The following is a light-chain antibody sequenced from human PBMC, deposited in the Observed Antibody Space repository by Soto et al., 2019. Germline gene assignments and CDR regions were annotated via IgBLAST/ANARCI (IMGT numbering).Light chain of an antibody. CDR3: SSYTSSSPNYV. J-gene: IGLJ1*01. CDR1: ISDVGGYNY. V-gene: IGLV2-14*01. Sequence: QSALTQPSSVSGSPGQSITIFCTGTISDVGGYNYVSWYQQHPGKAPKLMIYEVSNRPSGVSNRFSGSKSGNTASLTISGLQAEDEADYYCSSYTSSSPNYVFRTGTKVTVL. CDR2: EVS.